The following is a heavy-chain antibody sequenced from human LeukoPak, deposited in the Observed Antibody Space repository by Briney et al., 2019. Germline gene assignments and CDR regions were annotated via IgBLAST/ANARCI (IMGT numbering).Heavy chain of an antibody. D-gene: IGHD4-17*01. Sequence: PGGSLRLSCAASGFTLSDAWMSWVRQAPGKGLEWVGRIKSKTDGGTTDYAAPVKGRFTISRDDSKNTLCLQMNSLKTEDTAVYYCTTHLPSMTYGDLDDYWGQGTLVTVSS. CDR1: GFTLSDAW. CDR3: TTHLPSMTYGDLDDY. CDR2: IKSKTDGGTT. J-gene: IGHJ4*02. V-gene: IGHV3-15*01.